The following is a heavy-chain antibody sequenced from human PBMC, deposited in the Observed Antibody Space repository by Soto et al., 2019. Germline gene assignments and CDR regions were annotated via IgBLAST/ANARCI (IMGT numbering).Heavy chain of an antibody. CDR2: IYYSGST. CDR3: ARGVGYYDFWSGYYTGTDYYYYMEV. D-gene: IGHD3-3*01. CDR1: GGSISSYY. V-gene: IGHV4-59*01. Sequence: SETLSLTCTVSGGSISSYYWSWIRQPPGKGLEWIGYIYYSGSTNYNPSLKSRVTISVDTSKNQFSLKLSSVTAADTAVYYCARGVGYYDFWSGYYTGTDYYYYMEVRGKGTTVTVSS. J-gene: IGHJ6*03.